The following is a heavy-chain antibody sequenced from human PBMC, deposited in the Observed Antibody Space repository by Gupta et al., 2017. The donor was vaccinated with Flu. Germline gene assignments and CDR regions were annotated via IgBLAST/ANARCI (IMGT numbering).Heavy chain of an antibody. CDR2: IWYDGSNK. Sequence: QVQLVESGGGVVQPGRSLRLSCAASGFTFSSYGMHWVRQAPGKGLEWVAVIWYDGSNKYYADSVKGRFTISRDNSKNTLYLQMNSLRAEDTAVYYCARDPVRYYDFWSGYSTLYYYYYGMDVWGQGTTVTVSS. V-gene: IGHV3-33*01. D-gene: IGHD3-3*01. CDR3: ARDPVRYYDFWSGYSTLYYYYYGMDV. J-gene: IGHJ6*02. CDR1: GFTFSSYG.